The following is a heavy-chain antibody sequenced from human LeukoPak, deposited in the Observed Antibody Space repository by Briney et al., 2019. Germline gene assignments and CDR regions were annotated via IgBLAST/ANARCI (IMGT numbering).Heavy chain of an antibody. V-gene: IGHV3-66*01. Sequence: GGSLRLSCAASGFTFSSYSMNWVRQAPGKGLEWVSVIYSGGSTYYADSVKGRFTISRDNSKNTLYLQMNSLRAEDTAVYYCARENYDILSRHYYYGMDVWGQGTTVTVSS. CDR1: GFTFSSYS. CDR2: IYSGGST. J-gene: IGHJ6*02. D-gene: IGHD3-9*01. CDR3: ARENYDILSRHYYYGMDV.